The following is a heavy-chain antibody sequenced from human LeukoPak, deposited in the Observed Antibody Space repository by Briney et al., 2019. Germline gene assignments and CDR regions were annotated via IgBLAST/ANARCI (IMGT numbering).Heavy chain of an antibody. V-gene: IGHV5-51*01. D-gene: IGHD5-18*01. CDR1: GYSFTRYW. J-gene: IGHJ4*02. Sequence: GESLKISCKGSGYSFTRYWIGWVRQMPGKGLEWMGIIYPGDSDTRYSPSFQGQVTISADQSNSTAYLQWSSLKASDTAMYYCAKASQYSYGAYYFDYWGQGTLVTVSS. CDR3: AKASQYSYGAYYFDY. CDR2: IYPGDSDT.